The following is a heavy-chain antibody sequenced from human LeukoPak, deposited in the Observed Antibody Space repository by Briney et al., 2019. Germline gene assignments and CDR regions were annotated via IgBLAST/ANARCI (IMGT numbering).Heavy chain of an antibody. V-gene: IGHV3-74*01. Sequence: GGSLRLSCAASVFTFSSYWMHWVRQAPGKGLVWVSRINSDGSSTSYADSVKGRFTISRDNAKNTLDLQMNSLRAEDTAVYYCARVGYSSSWRLDYWGQGTLVTVSS. CDR3: ARVGYSSSWRLDY. CDR2: INSDGSST. D-gene: IGHD6-13*01. CDR1: VFTFSSYW. J-gene: IGHJ4*02.